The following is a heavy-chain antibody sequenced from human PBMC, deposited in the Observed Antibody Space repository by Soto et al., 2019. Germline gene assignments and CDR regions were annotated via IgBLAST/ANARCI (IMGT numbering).Heavy chain of an antibody. D-gene: IGHD1-1*01. CDR2: ISSGGSDV. V-gene: IGHV3-21*01. Sequence: EVQLVESGGVLVKPGGSLRLSCAASGFTFSSYTIHWVRQAPGKGLEWVSSISSGGSDVYYADSVKGRFTISRDNAKNSLYLQMNSLRAEDTAVYYCARGRDNPTDYWGQGTLVTVSS. CDR1: GFTFSSYT. CDR3: ARGRDNPTDY. J-gene: IGHJ4*02.